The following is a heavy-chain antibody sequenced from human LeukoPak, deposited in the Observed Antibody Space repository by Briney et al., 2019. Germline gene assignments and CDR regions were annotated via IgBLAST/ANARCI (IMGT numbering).Heavy chain of an antibody. CDR1: GYTFTSYG. D-gene: IGHD2-2*01. Sequence: ASVKVSCKASGYTFTSYGIGWVRQAPGQGLEWMGWISAYNGNTNYAQKLQGRVTMTTDTSTSTAYMELRSLRSDDTAVYYCARGPVVAPAAKTLRFDPWGQGTLVTVSS. CDR3: ARGPVVAPAAKTLRFDP. CDR2: ISAYNGNT. J-gene: IGHJ5*02. V-gene: IGHV1-18*01.